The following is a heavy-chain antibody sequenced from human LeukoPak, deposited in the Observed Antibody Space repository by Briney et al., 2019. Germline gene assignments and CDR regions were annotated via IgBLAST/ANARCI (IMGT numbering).Heavy chain of an antibody. Sequence: SETLSLTCTVSGYSISSGYYWGWIRQPPGKGLEWIGSIYHSGSTYYNPSLKSRVTISVDTSKNQFSLKLSSVTAADTAVYYCARLGLRIAVAGDADTDYWGQGTLVTVSS. J-gene: IGHJ4*02. CDR1: GYSISSGYY. D-gene: IGHD6-19*01. CDR2: IYHSGST. V-gene: IGHV4-38-2*02. CDR3: ARLGLRIAVAGDADTDY.